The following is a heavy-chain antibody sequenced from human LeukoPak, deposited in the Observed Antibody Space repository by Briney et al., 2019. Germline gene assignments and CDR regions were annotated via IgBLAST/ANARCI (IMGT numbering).Heavy chain of an antibody. CDR3: ARGVPPTIWYYYYMDV. V-gene: IGHV4-34*01. J-gene: IGHJ6*03. Sequence: SETLSLTCAVYGGSFSGYYWSWIRQPPGKGLEWIGEINHSGSTNYNPSLKSRVTISVDTSKNQFSLKLSSATAADTAVYYCARGVPPTIWYYYYMDVWGKGTTVTVSS. D-gene: IGHD3-3*01. CDR2: INHSGST. CDR1: GGSFSGYY.